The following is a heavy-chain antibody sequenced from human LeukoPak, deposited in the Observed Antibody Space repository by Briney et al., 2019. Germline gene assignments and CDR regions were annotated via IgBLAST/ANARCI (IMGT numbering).Heavy chain of an antibody. J-gene: IGHJ6*03. V-gene: IGHV4-34*01. Sequence: SETLSLTCAVYGGSFSDSYWTWIRQRPGKGLEWIGEIHHSGTTNFNPSLQSRVSISVDTAKNQFFLRVASMTAADTALYYCARGRKVSGVRRIHWARHENYFFYYIDVWGKGTSVSVSS. D-gene: IGHD3-10*01. CDR1: GGSFSDSY. CDR3: ARGRKVSGVRRIHWARHENYFFYYIDV. CDR2: IHHSGTT.